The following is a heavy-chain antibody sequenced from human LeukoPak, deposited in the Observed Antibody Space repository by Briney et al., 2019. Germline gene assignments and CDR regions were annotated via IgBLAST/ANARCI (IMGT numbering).Heavy chain of an antibody. V-gene: IGHV4-38-2*02. J-gene: IGHJ6*03. CDR3: ARVTPNPYYDFWSGYNYYYYYYMDV. CDR2: IYHSGST. Sequence: SETLSLTCTVSGYSISSCYYWGWIRQPPGKGLEWIGSIYHSGSTYYNPSLKSRVTISVDTSKNQFSLKLSSVTAADTAVYYCARVTPNPYYDFWSGYNYYYYYYMDVWGKGTTVTVSS. D-gene: IGHD3-3*01. CDR1: GYSISSCYY.